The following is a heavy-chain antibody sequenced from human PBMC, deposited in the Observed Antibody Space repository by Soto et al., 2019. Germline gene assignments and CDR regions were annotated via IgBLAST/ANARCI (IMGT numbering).Heavy chain of an antibody. CDR1: GYTFTSYG. J-gene: IGHJ6*02. D-gene: IGHD2-2*02. CDR3: ARDLRIVVVPAAISYYYYGMDV. Sequence: ASVKVSCKASGYTFTSYGISWVRQAPGQGLEWMGWISAYNGNTNYAQKLQGRVTMTTDTSTSTAYMELRSLGSDDTAVYYCARDLRIVVVPAAISYYYYGMDVWGQGTTVTVSS. V-gene: IGHV1-18*04. CDR2: ISAYNGNT.